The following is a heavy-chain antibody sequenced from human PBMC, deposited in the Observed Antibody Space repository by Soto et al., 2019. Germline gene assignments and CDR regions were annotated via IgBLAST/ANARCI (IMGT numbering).Heavy chain of an antibody. CDR2: IYATGTT. V-gene: IGHV4-4*07. CDR1: GASISGFY. CDR3: VRDGTKTLRDWFDP. J-gene: IGHJ5*02. Sequence: SETLSLTCTVSGASISGFYWSWIRKSGGKGLEWIGRIYATGTTDYNPSLKSRVMMSVDTSKKQFSLKLRSVTAADTAVYYCVRDGTKTLRDWFDPWGQGISVTVSS. D-gene: IGHD1-1*01.